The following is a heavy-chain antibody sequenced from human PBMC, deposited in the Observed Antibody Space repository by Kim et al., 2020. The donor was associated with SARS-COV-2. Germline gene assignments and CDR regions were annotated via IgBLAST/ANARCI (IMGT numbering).Heavy chain of an antibody. Sequence: GGSLRLSCAASGFTFDGYAMHWVRQAPGKGLEWVSGISWNSGSTGYADSVKGRFTISRDNAKNSLYLQMNSLRAEDTAVYYCAKDKEYCSGGSCYSNFDYWGQGTLVTVSS. CDR1: GFTFDGYA. CDR3: AKDKEYCSGGSCYSNFDY. CDR2: ISWNSGST. D-gene: IGHD2-15*01. V-gene: IGHV3-9*01. J-gene: IGHJ4*02.